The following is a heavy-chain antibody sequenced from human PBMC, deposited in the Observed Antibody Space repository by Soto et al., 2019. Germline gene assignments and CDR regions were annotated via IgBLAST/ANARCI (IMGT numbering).Heavy chain of an antibody. J-gene: IGHJ5*02. D-gene: IGHD6-6*01. CDR1: GYTFTSYG. CDR2: ISAYNGNT. V-gene: IGHV1-18*01. Sequence: QVQLVQSGAEVKKPGASVKVSCKASGYTFTSYGISWVRQAPGQGLEWMGWISAYNGNTNYAQKLQGRVTITTDTSTTTAYMELRILRSDDTAVYYCARDLARAGTDHWGQGTLVTVSS. CDR3: ARDLARAGTDH.